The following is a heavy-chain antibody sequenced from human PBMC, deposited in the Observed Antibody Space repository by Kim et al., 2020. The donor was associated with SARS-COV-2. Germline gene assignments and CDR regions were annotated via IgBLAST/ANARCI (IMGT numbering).Heavy chain of an antibody. CDR1: GFTFSSYA. CDR2: ISGSGGST. D-gene: IGHD2-15*01. V-gene: IGHV3-23*01. CDR3: AKTSTPIYYYYGMDV. J-gene: IGHJ6*02. Sequence: GGSLRLSCAASGFTFSSYAMSWVRQAPGKGLEWVSAISGSGGSTYYADSVKGRFTISRDNSKNTLYLQMNSLRAEDTAVYYCAKTSTPIYYYYGMDVWGQGITVTVSS.